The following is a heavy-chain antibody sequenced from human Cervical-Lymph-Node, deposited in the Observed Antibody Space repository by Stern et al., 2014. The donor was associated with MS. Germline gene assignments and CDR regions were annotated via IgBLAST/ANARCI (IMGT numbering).Heavy chain of an antibody. J-gene: IGHJ4*02. Sequence: QVQLVESGPGLVKPSETLSLTCSVSGGSISSYYWNWIRQPPGKGLEWIANVHYSGTTNYNPSLNSRVTILPEASLNKIDLNTTSVTAADTAVYYCAGSGTYYPDYWGQGILVTVSS. CDR2: VHYSGTT. CDR1: GGSISSYY. D-gene: IGHD3-3*01. CDR3: AGSGTYYPDY. V-gene: IGHV4-59*08.